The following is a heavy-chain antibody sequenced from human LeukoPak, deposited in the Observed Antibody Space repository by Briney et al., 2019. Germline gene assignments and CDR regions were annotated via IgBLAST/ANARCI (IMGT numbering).Heavy chain of an antibody. D-gene: IGHD4-17*01. J-gene: IGHJ3*02. CDR3: ARDLTVTTRGAFDI. V-gene: IGHV4-59*02. Sequence: PSETLSLTCTVSGGSVSNYYWSWIRQSPGKGLEWIGYIYYTETSYNPSLKSRVTISADTSKNQFSLKLYSVTAADTAMYYCARDLTVTTRGAFDIWGQGTMVTVSS. CDR1: GGSVSNYY. CDR2: IYYTET.